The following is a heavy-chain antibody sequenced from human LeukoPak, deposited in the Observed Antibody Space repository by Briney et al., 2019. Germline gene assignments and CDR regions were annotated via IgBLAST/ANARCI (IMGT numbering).Heavy chain of an antibody. CDR2: IWYDGSNK. Sequence: GGSLRLSCAASGFTFSSYGMHWVRQAPGKGLERVAVIWYDGSNKYYADSVKGRFTISRDNSKNTLYLQMNSLRAEDTAVYYCAKDLPIAAAGLFDYWGQGTLVTVSS. CDR3: AKDLPIAAAGLFDY. J-gene: IGHJ4*02. D-gene: IGHD6-13*01. CDR1: GFTFSSYG. V-gene: IGHV3-33*06.